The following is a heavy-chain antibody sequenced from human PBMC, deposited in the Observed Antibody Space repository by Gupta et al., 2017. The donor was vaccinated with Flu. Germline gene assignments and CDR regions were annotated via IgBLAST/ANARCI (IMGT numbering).Heavy chain of an antibody. V-gene: IGHV3-48*03. CDR1: RLSFSSYE. CDR2: ISSSFNT. Sequence: EVQLVESGGGLVQPGGSLRLSCAVPRLSFSSYEMSWVRQAPGKRLEWISFISSSFNTYYADSVKGRFTISRDNAKNEVYLQMNSLRVDDTAIYYCARGHWDSWGQGTLVTVS. CDR3: ARGHWDS. J-gene: IGHJ4*02.